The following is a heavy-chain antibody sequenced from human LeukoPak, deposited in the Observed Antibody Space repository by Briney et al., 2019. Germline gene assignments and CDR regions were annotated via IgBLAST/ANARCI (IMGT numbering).Heavy chain of an antibody. CDR3: TRQKLATGRVEWFDP. Sequence: PGGSLRLSCTASGFTFRKYIMTWVRQAPGKGLEWIGSIHYSGSTHFNPSVKSRVTMFVDPSKNHFSLSLTSVTAADTAVYWCTRQKLATGRVEWFDPWGQGTLVSVSS. V-gene: IGHV4-39*01. CDR1: GFTFRKYI. J-gene: IGHJ5*02. CDR2: IHYSGST. D-gene: IGHD6-13*01.